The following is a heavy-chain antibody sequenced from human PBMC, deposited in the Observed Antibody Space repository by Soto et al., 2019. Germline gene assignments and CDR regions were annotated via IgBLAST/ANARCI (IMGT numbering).Heavy chain of an antibody. J-gene: IGHJ4*02. Sequence: QVQLVQSGAEVRKPGSSVKVSCKASGGTFSRHAISWVRQAPGQGLEWMGGIIPIFGTANHAQKFQGRVTIIADESTSTVYMELSSLRSEDKAMYYCARGWGYDNNYYYYAYWGQGTLVIVSS. D-gene: IGHD3-22*01. CDR2: IIPIFGTA. CDR1: GGTFSRHA. V-gene: IGHV1-69*01. CDR3: ARGWGYDNNYYYYAY.